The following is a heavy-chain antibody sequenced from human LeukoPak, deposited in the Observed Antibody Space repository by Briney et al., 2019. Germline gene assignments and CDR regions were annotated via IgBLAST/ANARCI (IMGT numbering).Heavy chain of an antibody. D-gene: IGHD3-10*01. CDR3: ARRASHSRVTMVRGVIVAANNHHFDY. CDR2: INHSGTT. J-gene: IGHJ4*02. Sequence: PSETLSLTCAVYRGSFRGYYWSWIRQPPGKGLEWIGEINHSGTTNYNPSLKSRVTISVDTSKNQFSLKLSSVTAADTAVYYCARRASHSRVTMVRGVIVAANNHHFDYWGQGTLVTVSS. V-gene: IGHV4-34*01. CDR1: RGSFRGYY.